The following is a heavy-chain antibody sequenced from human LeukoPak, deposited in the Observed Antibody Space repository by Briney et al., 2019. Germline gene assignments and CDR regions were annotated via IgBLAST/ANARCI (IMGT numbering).Heavy chain of an antibody. CDR1: GFTFSNAW. Sequence: GGSLRLSCAASGFTFSNAWMSWVRQAPGKGLEWVGRIKSKTDGGTTDYAAPVKGRFTISRDDSKNTLYLQMNSLKTEDTAVYYCTTDRYYYGSGLAFDIWGQGTMVTVSS. D-gene: IGHD3-10*01. V-gene: IGHV3-15*01. J-gene: IGHJ3*02. CDR2: IKSKTDGGTT. CDR3: TTDRYYYGSGLAFDI.